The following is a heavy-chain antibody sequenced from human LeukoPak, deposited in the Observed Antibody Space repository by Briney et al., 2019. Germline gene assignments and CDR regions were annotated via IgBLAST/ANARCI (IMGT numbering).Heavy chain of an antibody. J-gene: IGHJ3*02. V-gene: IGHV1-2*02. D-gene: IGHD3-10*01. CDR2: INPNSGGT. Sequence: ASVKASCKASGYTFTGYYMHWVRQAPGQGLEWMGWINPNSGGTNYAQKFQGRVTMTRDTSISTAYMELSRLRSDDTAVYYCARDNGEQLDRNAFDIWGQGTMVTVSS. CDR1: GYTFTGYY. CDR3: ARDNGEQLDRNAFDI.